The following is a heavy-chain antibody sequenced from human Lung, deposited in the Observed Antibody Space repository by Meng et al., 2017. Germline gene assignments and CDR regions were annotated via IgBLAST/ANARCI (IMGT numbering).Heavy chain of an antibody. CDR3: ARGDYCGGDCYWFDY. V-gene: IGHV1-3*01. J-gene: IGHJ4*02. Sequence: QAQLVQPGAEVKKPGASVKVSCKASGYTFTSYAMHWVRQAPGQRLEWMGWINAGNGNTKYSQKFQGRVTITRDTSASTAYMELSSLRSEDTAVYYCARGDYCGGDCYWFDYWGQGTLVTVSS. CDR2: INAGNGNT. CDR1: GYTFTSYA. D-gene: IGHD2-21*02.